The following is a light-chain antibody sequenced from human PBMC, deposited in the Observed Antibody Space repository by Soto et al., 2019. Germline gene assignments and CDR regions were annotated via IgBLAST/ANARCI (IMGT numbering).Light chain of an antibody. CDR3: CSYAGSTTFYV. CDR2: EAS. CDR1: SSDVGSYNL. Sequence: QSALTQPASVSGSPGQSITISCTGTSSDVGSYNLVSWYQHHPGEAPKLMIYEASKRPSGVSNRFSGSKSGNTASLTISGLQAEDEADYYCCSYAGSTTFYVFGIGTKVTVL. J-gene: IGLJ1*01. V-gene: IGLV2-23*01.